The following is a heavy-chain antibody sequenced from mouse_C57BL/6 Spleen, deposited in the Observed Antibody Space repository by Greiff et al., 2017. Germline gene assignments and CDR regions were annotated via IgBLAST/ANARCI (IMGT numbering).Heavy chain of an antibody. V-gene: IGHV1-26*01. CDR1: GYTFTDYY. J-gene: IGHJ4*01. Sequence: EVQLQQSGPELVKPGASVKISCKASGYTFTDYYMNWVKQSHGKSLEWIGDINPNNGGTSYNQKFKGKATLTVDKSSSTAYMELRSLTSEDSAVYYCARNGNPYAMDYWGQGTSVTVSS. CDR3: ARNGNPYAMDY. D-gene: IGHD2-1*01. CDR2: INPNNGGT.